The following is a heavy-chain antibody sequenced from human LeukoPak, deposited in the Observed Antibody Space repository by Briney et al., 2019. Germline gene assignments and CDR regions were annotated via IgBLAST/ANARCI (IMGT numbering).Heavy chain of an antibody. CDR2: INHSGST. J-gene: IGHJ4*02. Sequence: SETLSLTCAVYGGSFSGYYWSWIRQPPGKGLEWIGEINHSGSTNYNPSLKSRVTISVDTSKNQFSLKLSSVTAADTAVYYCARGRGIVGATKPIDYWGQGTLVAVSS. D-gene: IGHD1-26*01. CDR1: GGSFSGYY. CDR3: ARGRGIVGATKPIDY. V-gene: IGHV4-34*01.